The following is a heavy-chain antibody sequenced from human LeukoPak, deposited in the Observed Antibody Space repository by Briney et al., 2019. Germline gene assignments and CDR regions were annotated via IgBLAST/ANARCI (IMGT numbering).Heavy chain of an antibody. J-gene: IGHJ4*02. Sequence: SETLSLTCTVSGGPISNYYWTWIRQPAGKGLEWIGRIYTSGSTNYNPSLESRVTMSVDTSKNQFSLKLTSVTAADTAVYYCVRDKGGSGEPSTARFDYWGQGTLVTVFS. CDR2: IYTSGST. D-gene: IGHD3-16*01. CDR1: GGPISNYY. V-gene: IGHV4-4*07. CDR3: VRDKGGSGEPSTARFDY.